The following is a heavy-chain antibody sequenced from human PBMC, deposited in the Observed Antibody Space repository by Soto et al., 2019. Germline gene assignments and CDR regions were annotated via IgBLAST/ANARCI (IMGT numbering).Heavy chain of an antibody. CDR2: VSPYYGNT. D-gene: IGHD3-10*01. CDR1: GYNFTDFS. V-gene: IGHV1-18*01. Sequence: QIRLVQSGPAVTKPGASVKVSCKTSGYNFTDFSFTWVRQAPGQGLEWMGWVSPYYGNTKYTEKFQDRVTMTADTSTNTVYLELRTLTSDDTAIYYCARKVLLCDFWGQGTLVTVSS. J-gene: IGHJ4*02. CDR3: ARKVLLCDF.